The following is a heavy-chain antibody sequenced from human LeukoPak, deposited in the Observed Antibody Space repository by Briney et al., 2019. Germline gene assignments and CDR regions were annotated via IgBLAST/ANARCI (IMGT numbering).Heavy chain of an antibody. D-gene: IGHD1-14*01. CDR2: INTDGSIT. V-gene: IGHV3-74*01. CDR1: GFTFTNYW. Sequence: GGSLRLSCAGSGFTFTNYWMHWVRQAPGKGLVWVSRINTDGSITTYADSVKGRFTISRDNAKNSLYLQMNSLGAEDTAVYYCARVRTAPGYFYYGMDVWGQGTTVTVSS. J-gene: IGHJ6*02. CDR3: ARVRTAPGYFYYGMDV.